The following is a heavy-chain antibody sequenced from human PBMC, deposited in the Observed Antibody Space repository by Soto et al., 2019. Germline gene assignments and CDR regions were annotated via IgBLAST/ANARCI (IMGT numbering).Heavy chain of an antibody. CDR3: AREVTTVNYYYYGMDV. J-gene: IGHJ6*02. D-gene: IGHD4-17*01. Sequence: ASVKVSCKASGGTFSSYAISWVRQAPGQGLEWMGGIIPIFGTANYAQKFQGRVTITADESTSTAYMELSSLRSEDTAVYYCAREVTTVNYYYYGMDVWGQGTTVTVSS. V-gene: IGHV1-69*13. CDR1: GGTFSSYA. CDR2: IIPIFGTA.